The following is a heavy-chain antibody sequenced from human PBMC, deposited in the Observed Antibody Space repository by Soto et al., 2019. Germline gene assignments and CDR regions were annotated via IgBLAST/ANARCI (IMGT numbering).Heavy chain of an antibody. CDR2: IRSKAYGEIP. CDR1: GFTFRDYA. J-gene: IGHJ4*02. V-gene: IGHV3-49*04. Sequence: GGSLRLSCTVSGFTFRDYAVNWARQAPGKGLEWVGFIRSKAYGEIPEYAASVKGRFTIFRDDSKAIAYLQMNSLKTEDTAVYYCGSSLLSGPDYWGQGTLLTVSS. D-gene: IGHD3-3*01. CDR3: GSSLLSGPDY.